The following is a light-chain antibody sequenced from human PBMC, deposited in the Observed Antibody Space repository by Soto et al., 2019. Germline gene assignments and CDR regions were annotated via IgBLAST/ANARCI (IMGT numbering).Light chain of an antibody. Sequence: EIVLTQSPGTLSLSPGVRATLSCRASQAVSSSYLAWYQQKPGQAPRLLIYGVSSRATGIPDRFSGGGSGTDFTLTIGRLEPEDFAVYYCQQYGHSPYTFGQGTKLEIK. CDR1: QAVSSSY. CDR3: QQYGHSPYT. CDR2: GVS. V-gene: IGKV3-20*01. J-gene: IGKJ2*01.